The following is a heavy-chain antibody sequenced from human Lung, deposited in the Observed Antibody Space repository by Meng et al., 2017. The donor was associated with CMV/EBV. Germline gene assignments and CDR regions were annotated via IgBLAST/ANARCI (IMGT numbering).Heavy chain of an antibody. CDR3: ARGGSSSWRQGVFDY. D-gene: IGHD6-13*01. J-gene: IGHJ4*02. CDR1: GFTFDDYG. CDR2: INWNGDST. Sequence: GESLKISCAASGFTFDDYGVSWVRQVPGKGLEWVSGINWNGDSTGYADSVKGRFTISRDNAKNSLYPQMNSLRAEDTALYHCARGGSSSWRQGVFDYWGQGTLVTVSS. V-gene: IGHV3-20*01.